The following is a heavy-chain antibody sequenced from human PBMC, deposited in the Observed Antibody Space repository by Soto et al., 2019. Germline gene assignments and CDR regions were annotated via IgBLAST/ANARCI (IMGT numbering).Heavy chain of an antibody. V-gene: IGHV1-18*01. CDR3: ASDQSYSWYGKESGMDV. CDR1: GYSFTNYG. Sequence: VASVNVSFKTSGYSFTNYGVTWVRQAPGQGLEWMGWITAYNGNKYCAQKFQGRVTLTTDSSTATAYMELRSLTSDDTAVYYCASDQSYSWYGKESGMDVWGQGTTVTVSS. J-gene: IGHJ6*02. D-gene: IGHD3-10*01. CDR2: ITAYNGNK.